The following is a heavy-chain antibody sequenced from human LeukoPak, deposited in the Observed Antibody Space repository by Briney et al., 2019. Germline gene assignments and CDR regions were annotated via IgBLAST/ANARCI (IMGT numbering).Heavy chain of an antibody. J-gene: IGHJ4*02. CDR1: GYTFTGYF. CDR2: INPSGGST. Sequence: ASVKVSCKASGYTFTGYFIHWVRQAPGQGLEWMGIINPSGGSTSYAQKFQGRVTMTRDRSTSTVYMEVTSLKSDDTAVYFCAGAGISDPTDYWGQGTLVIVSS. CDR3: AGAGISDPTDY. V-gene: IGHV1-46*01. D-gene: IGHD2-21*01.